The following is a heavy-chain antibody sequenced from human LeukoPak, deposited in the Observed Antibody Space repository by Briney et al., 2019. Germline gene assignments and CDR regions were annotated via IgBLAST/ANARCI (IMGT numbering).Heavy chain of an antibody. CDR1: GFTFSSYG. Sequence: PGRSLRLSCAASGFTFSSYGMNWVRQAPGKGLEWVAVISYDGSNKYYADSVKGQFTISRDNSKNTLFVQMSSLRAEDTAVYYCARGEYYSDTSSYFDYWGQGTLVTVSS. J-gene: IGHJ4*02. CDR3: ARGEYYSDTSSYFDY. V-gene: IGHV3-30*03. D-gene: IGHD3-22*01. CDR2: ISYDGSNK.